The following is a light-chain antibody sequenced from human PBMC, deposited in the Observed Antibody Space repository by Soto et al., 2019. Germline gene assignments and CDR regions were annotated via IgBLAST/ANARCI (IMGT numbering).Light chain of an antibody. CDR3: QQYNSYSPT. CDR1: QSVSGW. CDR2: DAS. Sequence: DIQMTQSPSTLSGSVGDRVTITCRASQSVSGWLAWYQQKPGEAPKLLIYDASALPRGVPSRFSGSGSGTEFTLTISSLQPDDSATYYCQQYNSYSPTFGRGTKVDIK. V-gene: IGKV1-5*01. J-gene: IGKJ1*01.